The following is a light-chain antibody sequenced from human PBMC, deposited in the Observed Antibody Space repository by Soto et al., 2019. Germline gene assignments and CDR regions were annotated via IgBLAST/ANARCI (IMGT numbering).Light chain of an antibody. CDR2: DAS. CDR1: RRISSW. J-gene: IGKJ1*01. Sequence: DIQMTQSPSTLSASVGDRVTITCRASRRISSWLAWYQQQPGKAPKLLVYDASTLQSGVPSRFSGNGSGTEFTLNISRLQPEDLATYFCQQYNGYPWTFGQGTRVGIK. CDR3: QQYNGYPWT. V-gene: IGKV1-5*01.